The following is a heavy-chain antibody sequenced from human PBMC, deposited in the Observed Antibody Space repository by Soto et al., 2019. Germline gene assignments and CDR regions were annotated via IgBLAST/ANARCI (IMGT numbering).Heavy chain of an antibody. D-gene: IGHD5-18*01. CDR1: GYSFTSYW. Sequence: PGESLKISCKGSGYSFTSYWIGWVRQMPGKGLEWMGIIYPGDSDTRYSPSFQGQVTISADKSISTAYLQWSSLKASDTAMYYCARVRMDTAMGNTYYYYYYMDVWGKGTTVTVSS. J-gene: IGHJ6*03. CDR3: ARVRMDTAMGNTYYYYYYMDV. V-gene: IGHV5-51*01. CDR2: IYPGDSDT.